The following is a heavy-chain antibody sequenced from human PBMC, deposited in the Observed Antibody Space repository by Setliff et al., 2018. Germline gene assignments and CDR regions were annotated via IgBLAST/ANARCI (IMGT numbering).Heavy chain of an antibody. D-gene: IGHD1-26*01. V-gene: IGHV4-61*02. CDR1: GGSISSGSYY. Sequence: KTSETLSLTCTVSGGSISSGSYYWSWIRQPAGKGLEWIGRIYSSGSTKYNPPLKSRVTISGDTSKNQFSLKLSPVTAAATAVYYCARGAPGWELLSWFDPWGQGTLVTVSS. CDR3: ARGAPGWELLSWFDP. CDR2: IYSSGST. J-gene: IGHJ5*02.